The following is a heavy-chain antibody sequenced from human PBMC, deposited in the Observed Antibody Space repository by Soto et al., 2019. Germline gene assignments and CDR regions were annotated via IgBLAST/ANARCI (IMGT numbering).Heavy chain of an antibody. CDR1: GFTFSTYS. CDR2: ISSTSIQI. D-gene: IGHD3-10*01. J-gene: IGHJ4*02. Sequence: GGSLRLSCAASGFTFSTYSMSWVRQAPGKGLEWVSFISSTSIQIYYADSLKGRFTISRDNAKKSLYLQMNSLTADDTAVYFCVRDLKFGGPQDFWGQGTLVTVSS. CDR3: VRDLKFGGPQDF. V-gene: IGHV3-21*01.